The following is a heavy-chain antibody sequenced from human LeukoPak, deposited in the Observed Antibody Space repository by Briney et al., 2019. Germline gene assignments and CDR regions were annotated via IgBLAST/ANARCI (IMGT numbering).Heavy chain of an antibody. D-gene: IGHD4-17*01. Sequence: GGSLRLSCAASGFTFSSYAMSWVRQAPGKGLEGVATIRQDGSQKYCVDSVKGRFTISRDNAKHSLYLQMNSLRAEDTAVYYWARESGSVTSEVDFDYWGQGTLVTVSS. CDR3: ARESGSVTSEVDFDY. CDR1: GFTFSSYA. CDR2: IRQDGSQK. V-gene: IGHV3-7*01. J-gene: IGHJ4*02.